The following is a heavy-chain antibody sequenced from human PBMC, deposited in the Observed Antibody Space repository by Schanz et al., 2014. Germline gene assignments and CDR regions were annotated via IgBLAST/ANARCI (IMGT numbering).Heavy chain of an antibody. CDR3: AMGGYQLHH. CDR2: ISNRGTTI. D-gene: IGHD1-7*01. J-gene: IGHJ4*02. V-gene: IGHV3-11*01. Sequence: PGGSLRLSCAASGFTFSDYYMSWIRQAPGKGLELVSYISNRGTTIYYADSVKGRFTISRDNAKNSLYLQMNSLRVKDTAVYDCAMGGYQLHHWGQGTLVTVSS. CDR1: GFTFSDYY.